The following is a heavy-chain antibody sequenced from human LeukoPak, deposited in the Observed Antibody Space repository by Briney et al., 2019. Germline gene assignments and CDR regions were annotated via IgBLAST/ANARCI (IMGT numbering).Heavy chain of an antibody. CDR3: ARYSYYYGSGSTDDDAFDI. D-gene: IGHD3-10*01. V-gene: IGHV3-21*01. CDR2: ISSSSSYI. Sequence: GGSLRLSCAASGFTFSSYSMNWVRQAPGKGLEWVSSISSSSSYIYYADSVKGRFTISRDNAKNSLYLQMNSLRAEDTAVYYCARYSYYYGSGSTDDDAFDIWGQGTMVTVSS. CDR1: GFTFSSYS. J-gene: IGHJ3*02.